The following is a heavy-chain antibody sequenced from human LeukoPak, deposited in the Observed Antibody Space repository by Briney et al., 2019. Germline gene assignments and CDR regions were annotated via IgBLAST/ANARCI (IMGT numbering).Heavy chain of an antibody. CDR3: ARSSAAAGVDFDY. Sequence: GESLKISCKGSGYRFTNYWIGWVRQMPGKGLEWMGIIYPGDSDTRYSPSFQGQVTISADKSISTAYLQWSSLKASDTAMYYCARSSAAAGVDFDYWGQGTLVTVSS. CDR1: GYRFTNYW. J-gene: IGHJ4*02. V-gene: IGHV5-51*01. D-gene: IGHD6-13*01. CDR2: IYPGDSDT.